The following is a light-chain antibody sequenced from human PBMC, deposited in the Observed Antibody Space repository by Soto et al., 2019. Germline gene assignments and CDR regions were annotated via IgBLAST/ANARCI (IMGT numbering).Light chain of an antibody. V-gene: IGLV7-46*01. CDR3: LVSDRGAYV. J-gene: IGLJ1*01. CDR2: DAS. Sequence: QAVVTQEPSLTVSPGGTVTLTCGSSTGAVTSGHYPYWFQQKPGQAPRTLIYDASNKHSWTPARFSGSLLGGKAALTLSGAQPDDDADYYCLVSDRGAYVFGTGTKLTVL. CDR1: TGAVTSGHY.